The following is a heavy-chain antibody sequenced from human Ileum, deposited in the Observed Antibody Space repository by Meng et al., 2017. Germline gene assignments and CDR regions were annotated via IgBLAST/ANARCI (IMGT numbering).Heavy chain of an antibody. J-gene: IGHJ4*02. CDR1: GGSISSYY. Sequence: SETLSLTCTVSGGSISSYYWSWIRQPAGKGLAWIGRIYTSGSTNYNPSLKSRVTMSVDTSKNQFSLKLRSVTAADTAVYSCARGMLITFGGVMFCVYFHYWGQGTLVTVSS. D-gene: IGHD3-16*01. V-gene: IGHV4-4*07. CDR3: ARGMLITFGGVMFCVYFHY. CDR2: IYTSGST.